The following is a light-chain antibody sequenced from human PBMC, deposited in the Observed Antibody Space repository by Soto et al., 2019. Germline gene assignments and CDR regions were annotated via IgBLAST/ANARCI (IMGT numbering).Light chain of an antibody. V-gene: IGKV3-15*01. Sequence: EIVMTQSPATLSASPGDRATVSCRASQSVSTNLAWYQQRPGQAPRLLIYGASTRTTGIPARFSGSGSGTEFTLTISSLQSEDFAVYYCHQYNNRPPYTFGQGTQLES. CDR2: GAS. J-gene: IGKJ2*01. CDR3: HQYNNRPPYT. CDR1: QSVSTN.